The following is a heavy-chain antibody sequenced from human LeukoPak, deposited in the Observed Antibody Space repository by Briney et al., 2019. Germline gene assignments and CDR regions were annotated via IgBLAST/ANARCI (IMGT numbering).Heavy chain of an antibody. CDR1: DGSISSYY. D-gene: IGHD2-2*01. CDR2: IYTSGST. J-gene: IGHJ4*02. Sequence: SETLSLTCTVSDGSISSYYWSWIRQPAGKGLEWIGRIYTSGSTNYNPSLKSRVTMSVDTSKNQFSLKLSSVTAADTAVYYCARIQRFVPKLGYCSSTSCFIFDYWGQGTLVTVSS. CDR3: ARIQRFVPKLGYCSSTSCFIFDY. V-gene: IGHV4-4*07.